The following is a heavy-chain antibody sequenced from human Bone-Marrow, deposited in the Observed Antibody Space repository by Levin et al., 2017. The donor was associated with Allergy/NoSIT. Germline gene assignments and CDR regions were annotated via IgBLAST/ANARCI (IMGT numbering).Heavy chain of an antibody. Sequence: GESLKISCTASGFTFGDYAMSWFRQAPGKGLEWVGFIRSKAYGGTTEYAASVKGRFTISRDDSKSIAYLQMNSLKTEDTAVYYCTREENIAVAGTGRLYDAFDIWGQGTMVTVSS. J-gene: IGHJ3*02. CDR2: IRSKAYGGTT. V-gene: IGHV3-49*03. D-gene: IGHD6-19*01. CDR1: GFTFGDYA. CDR3: TREENIAVAGTGRLYDAFDI.